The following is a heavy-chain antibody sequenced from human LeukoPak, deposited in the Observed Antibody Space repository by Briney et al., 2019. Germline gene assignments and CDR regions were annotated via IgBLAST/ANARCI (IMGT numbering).Heavy chain of an antibody. Sequence: GGSLRLSCAASGFTYSSDAMSWVRQAPGKGLEWVSTIRGSGGSTFYADSVKGRFTISRDNSKNTVYLQMNSLRAEDTAVYYCAKDSRYSSRWNYSDYWGQGTLVTVSS. CDR2: IRGSGGST. J-gene: IGHJ4*02. D-gene: IGHD2-2*01. CDR3: AKDSRYSSRWNYSDY. CDR1: GFTYSSDA. V-gene: IGHV3-23*01.